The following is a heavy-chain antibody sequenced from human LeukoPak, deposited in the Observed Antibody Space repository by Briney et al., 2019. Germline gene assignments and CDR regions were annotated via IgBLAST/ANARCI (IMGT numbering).Heavy chain of an antibody. CDR2: ISSSSSTI. CDR3: ARDYSHYVSAMDV. CDR1: GFTFSSYS. D-gene: IGHD4-11*01. V-gene: IGHV3-48*04. Sequence: GGSLRLSCAASGFTFSSYSMNWVRQAPGKGLEWVSYISSSSSTIYYADSVKGRFTISRDNAKNSLYLQMNSLRADDTAVYYCARDYSHYVSAMDVWGQGTTVTVSS. J-gene: IGHJ6*02.